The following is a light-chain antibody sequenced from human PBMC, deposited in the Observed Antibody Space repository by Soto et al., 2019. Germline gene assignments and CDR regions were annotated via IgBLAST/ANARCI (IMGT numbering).Light chain of an antibody. CDR2: AAS. CDR1: QVMSSW. V-gene: IGKV1D-12*01. CDR3: QQPDRYPCT. Sequence: SVSAAVVSRVTITCRASQVMSSWLAWYQQKPGKAPKLLIFAASTLQSGVPSRFSGSGSRTDFTLTITSLQPEDIATYYCQQPDRYPCTSGLGT. J-gene: IGKJ2*02.